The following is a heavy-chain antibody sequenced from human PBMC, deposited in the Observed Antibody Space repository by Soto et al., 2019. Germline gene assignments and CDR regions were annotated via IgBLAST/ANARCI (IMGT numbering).Heavy chain of an antibody. CDR2: IYYSGST. Sequence: SETLSLTCTVSGGSISSSSYYWGCIRQPPGKGLEWIGSIYYSGSTYYNPSLKSRVTISVDTSKNQFSLKLSSVTAADTAVYYCARITMVRGTDYWGQGTLVTVSS. V-gene: IGHV4-39*01. D-gene: IGHD3-10*01. CDR1: GGSISSSSYY. CDR3: ARITMVRGTDY. J-gene: IGHJ4*02.